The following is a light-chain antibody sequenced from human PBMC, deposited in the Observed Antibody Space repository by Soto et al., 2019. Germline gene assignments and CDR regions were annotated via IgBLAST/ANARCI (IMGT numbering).Light chain of an antibody. CDR2: KES. CDR1: QSIKNW. Sequence: DIQMTQSASTLSASVGDRVTITCRASQSIKNWLAWYQQKPAEAPKLLVYKESTLESGVPSRFSGSGSGTEFTLTISCLQPDDVATYHCQQYNSYSQFTFGPGTKVDIK. J-gene: IGKJ3*01. CDR3: QQYNSYSQFT. V-gene: IGKV1-5*03.